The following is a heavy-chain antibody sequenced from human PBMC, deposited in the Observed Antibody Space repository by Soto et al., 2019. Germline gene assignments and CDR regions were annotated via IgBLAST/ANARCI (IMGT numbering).Heavy chain of an antibody. CDR2: ISWDGGST. D-gene: IGHD3-22*01. CDR3: AKAEIAMIVVAPLDY. V-gene: IGHV3-43*01. J-gene: IGHJ4*02. Sequence: PGGSLRLSCAASGFTFDDYTMHWVRQAPGKGLEWVSLISWDGGSTYYADSVKGRFTISRDNSKNSLYLQMNSLRTEDTALYYCAKAEIAMIVVAPLDYWGQGTLVTVSS. CDR1: GFTFDDYT.